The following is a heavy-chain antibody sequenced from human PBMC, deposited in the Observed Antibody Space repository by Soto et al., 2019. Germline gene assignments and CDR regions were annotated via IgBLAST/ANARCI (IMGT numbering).Heavy chain of an antibody. CDR2: IYHSGST. CDR3: ARDSTVTTRAFDY. Sequence: SETLSLTCAVSGGSISSSNWWSGVRQPPGKGLEWIGEIYHSGSTNYNPSLKSRVTISVDKSKNQFSLKLSSVTAADTAVYYCARDSTVTTRAFDYWGQGTVVTVS. CDR1: GGSISSSNW. V-gene: IGHV4-4*02. J-gene: IGHJ4*02. D-gene: IGHD4-17*01.